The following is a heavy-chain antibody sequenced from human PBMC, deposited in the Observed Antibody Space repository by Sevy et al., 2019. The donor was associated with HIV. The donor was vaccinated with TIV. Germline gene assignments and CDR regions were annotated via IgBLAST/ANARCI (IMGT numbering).Heavy chain of an antibody. CDR3: ARDQGYYYGSGSSSPYYGMDV. CDR1: GFTFSSYG. D-gene: IGHD3-10*01. Sequence: GGSLRLSCAASGFTFSSYGMHWVRQAPGKGLEWVAVIWYDGSNKYYADSVKGRFTISRDKSKNTLYLQMNSLRAEDTAVYYCARDQGYYYGSGSSSPYYGMDVWGQGTTVTVSS. J-gene: IGHJ6*02. V-gene: IGHV3-33*01. CDR2: IWYDGSNK.